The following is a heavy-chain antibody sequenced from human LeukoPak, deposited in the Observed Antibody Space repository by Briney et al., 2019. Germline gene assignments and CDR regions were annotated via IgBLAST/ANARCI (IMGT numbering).Heavy chain of an antibody. CDR2: IFQGGGEI. Sequence: GTLRLSCAASGFTFNTFAMIWVRQPPGKGLEWVSSIFQGGGEIHYADSVRGRFTISRDNSKNTLFLQMNSLRVEDTAIYYCATYRQVMLPFESWGRGTLVTVSS. J-gene: IGHJ4*02. D-gene: IGHD5-18*01. CDR1: GFTFNTFA. V-gene: IGHV3-23*01. CDR3: ATYRQVMLPFES.